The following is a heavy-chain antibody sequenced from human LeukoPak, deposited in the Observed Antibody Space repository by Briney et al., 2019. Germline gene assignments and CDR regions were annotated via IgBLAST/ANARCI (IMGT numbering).Heavy chain of an antibody. V-gene: IGHV3-11*04. CDR2: ISSSGSTI. D-gene: IGHD2-2*01. CDR3: ARVAAVVPYMDV. CDR1: GFTLSDYY. J-gene: IGHJ6*03. Sequence: GGSLRLSCAASGFTLSDYYMSWIRQAPGKGLEWVSYISSSGSTIYYADSVKGRFTISRDNAKNSLYLQMNSLRAEDTAVYYCARVAAVVPYMDVWGKGTTVTVSS.